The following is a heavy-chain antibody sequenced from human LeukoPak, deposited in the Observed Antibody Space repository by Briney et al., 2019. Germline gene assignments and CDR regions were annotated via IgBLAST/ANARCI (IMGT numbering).Heavy chain of an antibody. V-gene: IGHV3-23*01. D-gene: IGHD3/OR15-3a*01. J-gene: IGHJ2*01. CDR1: GLTFPRYA. Sequence: GGSLRLSCAASGLTFPRYAFAWVRQAQGRGLQWVSGISGSGRDTFYSDSVKGRFTISRDNSKNTHYLQMSSLTAEDTAVYYCAKWGDFWTGLNNWYFELWGRGTLVTVSS. CDR3: AKWGDFWTGLNNWYFEL. CDR2: ISGSGRDT.